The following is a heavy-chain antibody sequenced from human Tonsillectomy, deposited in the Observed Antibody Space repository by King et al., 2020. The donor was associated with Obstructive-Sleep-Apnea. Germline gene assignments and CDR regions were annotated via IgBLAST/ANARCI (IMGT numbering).Heavy chain of an antibody. J-gene: IGHJ4*02. CDR2: ISYSGST. CDR3: ARGQGGY. V-gene: IGHV4-39*07. D-gene: IGHD3-16*01. CDR1: GGSLSSSDFN. Sequence: QLQESGPGLVKPSETLSLICSVSGGSLSSSDFNWGWVRQPPGKGLEWIGGISYSGSTYYNPSLKSRVTISVDTSKNQLSLKLTSVAAADTAVYYCARGQGGYWGQGTLVTVSS.